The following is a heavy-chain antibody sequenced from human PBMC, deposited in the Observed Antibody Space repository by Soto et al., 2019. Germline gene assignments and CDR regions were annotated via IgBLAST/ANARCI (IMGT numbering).Heavy chain of an antibody. D-gene: IGHD2-15*01. J-gene: IGHJ6*02. V-gene: IGHV4-39*01. CDR2: IYYSGST. Sequence: SETLSLTCTVSGGSISSSSYYWGWIRQPPGKGLEWIGSIYYSGSTYYNPSLKSRVTISVDTSKNQFSLKLSSVTAADTAVYYCARAGVVVAATYYGMDVWGQGTTVT. CDR3: ARAGVVVAATYYGMDV. CDR1: GGSISSSSYY.